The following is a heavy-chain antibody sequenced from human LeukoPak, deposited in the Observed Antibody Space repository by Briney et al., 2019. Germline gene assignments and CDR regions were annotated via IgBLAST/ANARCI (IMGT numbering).Heavy chain of an antibody. D-gene: IGHD1-26*01. J-gene: IGHJ4*02. CDR1: GFTFSNYW. V-gene: IGHV3-7*01. CDR2: IKQDGSEK. Sequence: GGSLRLSCEGSGFTFSNYWMGWVRQAPGKGLQWVANIKQDGSEKYYVDSVKGRFTISRDNAKNSLYLQMNSLRAEDTAVYYCARGEWDLRDWGQGTLVIVSS. CDR3: ARGEWDLRD.